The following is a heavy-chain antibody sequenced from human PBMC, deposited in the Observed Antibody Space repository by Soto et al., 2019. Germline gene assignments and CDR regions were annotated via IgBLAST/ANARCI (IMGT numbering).Heavy chain of an antibody. CDR2: ISYDGRNK. Sequence: QVQLVESGGGVVQPGRSLRLSCAASGFTFSSYAMHWVRQAPGKGLEWVAVISYDGRNKYYADSVKGRFTISRDNSKNTRYLQMNSLRAEDTAVYYCASIAAGSSGYLKNPFDYWGQGTLVTVSS. D-gene: IGHD3-22*01. J-gene: IGHJ4*02. V-gene: IGHV3-30-3*01. CDR3: ASIAAGSSGYLKNPFDY. CDR1: GFTFSSYA.